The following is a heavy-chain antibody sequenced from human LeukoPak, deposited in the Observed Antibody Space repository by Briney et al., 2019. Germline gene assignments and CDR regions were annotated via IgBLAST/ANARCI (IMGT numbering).Heavy chain of an antibody. D-gene: IGHD3-16*01. Sequence: PGGSLRLSCAASGFTFISYAMNWVRQAPGKGLEWVSTISGRGDNTYYADSVKGRFTISIDNSKDTLYFQMNSLRHEDTAVYYCARDFGNLINAYDIQGQGTMVTVSS. V-gene: IGHV3-23*01. J-gene: IGHJ3*02. CDR1: GFTFISYA. CDR2: ISGRGDNT. CDR3: ARDFGNLINAYDI.